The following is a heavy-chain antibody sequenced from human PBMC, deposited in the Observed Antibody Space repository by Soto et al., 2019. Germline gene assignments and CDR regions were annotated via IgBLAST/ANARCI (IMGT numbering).Heavy chain of an antibody. Sequence: ASVKVSCNASGYTFTTYSIHWVREAPGQRLEGMGWINTGNGNTKYSQKFQGRVTITRDTSANTAYMELSSLRSEDTAVYYCARSLDYWGQGTLVTVSS. CDR2: INTGNGNT. CDR3: ARSLDY. V-gene: IGHV1-3*04. J-gene: IGHJ4*02. CDR1: GYTFTTYS.